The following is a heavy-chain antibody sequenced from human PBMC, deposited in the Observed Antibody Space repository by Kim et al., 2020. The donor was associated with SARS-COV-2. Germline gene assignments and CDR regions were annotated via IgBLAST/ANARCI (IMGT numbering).Heavy chain of an antibody. Sequence: GGSLRLSCAASGFTFSSYAMHWVRQAPGKGLEWVAVISYDGSNKYYADSVKGRFTISRDNSKNTLYLQMNSLRAEDTAVYYCAREVTMVRGAKRGAYGMDVWGQGTTVTVSS. CDR3: AREVTMVRGAKRGAYGMDV. CDR1: GFTFSSYA. V-gene: IGHV3-30*04. CDR2: ISYDGSNK. J-gene: IGHJ6*02. D-gene: IGHD3-10*01.